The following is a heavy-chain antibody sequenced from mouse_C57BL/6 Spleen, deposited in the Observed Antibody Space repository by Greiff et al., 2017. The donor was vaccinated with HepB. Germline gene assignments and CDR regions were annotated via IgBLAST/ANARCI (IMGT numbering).Heavy chain of an antibody. CDR2: INPSSGYT. CDR1: GYTFTSYW. V-gene: IGHV1-7*01. D-gene: IGHD2-2*01. Sequence: VQLKESGAELAKPGASVKLSCKASGYTFTSYWMHWVKQRPGQGLEWIGYINPSSGYTKYNQKFKDKATLTADKPSSTAYMQLSSLTYEDSAVYYCAREGSSTMVTTEFAYWGQGTLVTVSA. CDR3: AREGSSTMVTTEFAY. J-gene: IGHJ3*01.